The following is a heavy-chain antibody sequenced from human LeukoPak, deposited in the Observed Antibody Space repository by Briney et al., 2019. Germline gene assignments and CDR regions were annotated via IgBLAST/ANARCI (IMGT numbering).Heavy chain of an antibody. CDR3: ARQAMSGYDPPPFDS. J-gene: IGHJ4*02. CDR1: GVSIRSSTYY. D-gene: IGHD5-12*01. V-gene: IGHV4-39*01. CDR2: VYYSGST. Sequence: SETLSLTCTVSGVSIRSSTYYWGWIRQPPGKGLDWIGNVYYSGSTYYNPSLKSRVTISVDTSKNQISLKLNSVTAADTAVYYCARQAMSGYDPPPFDSWGQGTLVTVSS.